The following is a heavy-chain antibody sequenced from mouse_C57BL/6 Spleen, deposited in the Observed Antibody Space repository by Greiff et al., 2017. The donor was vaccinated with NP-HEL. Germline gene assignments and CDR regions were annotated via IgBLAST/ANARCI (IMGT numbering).Heavy chain of an antibody. Sequence: QVQLQQPGAELVKPGASVKLSCKASGYTFTSYWMHWVKQRPGQGLEWIGMIHPNSGSTNYNEKFKSKATLTVDKSSSTAYMQLSSLTSEDSAVYYCARTQYYGSRGYFDYWGQGTTLTVSS. D-gene: IGHD1-1*01. J-gene: IGHJ2*01. V-gene: IGHV1-64*01. CDR2: IHPNSGST. CDR3: ARTQYYGSRGYFDY. CDR1: GYTFTSYW.